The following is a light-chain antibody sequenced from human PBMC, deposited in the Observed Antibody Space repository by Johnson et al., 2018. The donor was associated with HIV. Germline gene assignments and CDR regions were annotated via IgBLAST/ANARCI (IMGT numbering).Light chain of an antibody. CDR3: GTWDSSLSAYV. CDR2: NND. Sequence: QSVLTQPPSVSAAPGQKVTISCSGSRSNIGNNYVSWYQQFPGTAPKLLISNNDKRPSGIPDRFSGSRSGTSATLVITGLQTGDEAEYYCGTWDSSLSAYVFGTGTKVTV. J-gene: IGLJ1*01. CDR1: RSNIGNNY. V-gene: IGLV1-51*01.